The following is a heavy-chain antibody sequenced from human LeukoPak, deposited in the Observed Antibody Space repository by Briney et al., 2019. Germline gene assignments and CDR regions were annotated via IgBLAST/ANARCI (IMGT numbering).Heavy chain of an antibody. J-gene: IGHJ4*02. D-gene: IGHD6-6*01. CDR3: AREETSIVTRPWY. V-gene: IGHV1-2*02. CDR1: GFIFTSYY. CDR2: INPNTGGT. Sequence: VASVKVSCKASGFIFTSYYMHWVRQAPGQGLEWMGWINPNTGGTDYAQKFRGRVTMTSDTSISTVYMELSRLKSDDTAFYYCAREETSIVTRPWYWGQGALVTVSS.